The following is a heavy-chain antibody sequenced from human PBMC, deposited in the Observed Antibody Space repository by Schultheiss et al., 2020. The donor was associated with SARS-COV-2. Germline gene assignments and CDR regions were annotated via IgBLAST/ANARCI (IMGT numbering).Heavy chain of an antibody. D-gene: IGHD6-6*01. J-gene: IGHJ5*02. CDR3: ARVMVHGPVVESGIAARVFNWFDP. V-gene: IGHV1-2*02. Sequence: ASVKVSCKASGYTFTGYYMHWVRQAPGQGLEWMGWMNPNSGNTGYAQKFQGRVTMTRDTSISTAYMELSRLRSDDTAVYYCARVMVHGPVVESGIAARVFNWFDPWGQGTLVTVSS. CDR2: MNPNSGNT. CDR1: GYTFTGYY.